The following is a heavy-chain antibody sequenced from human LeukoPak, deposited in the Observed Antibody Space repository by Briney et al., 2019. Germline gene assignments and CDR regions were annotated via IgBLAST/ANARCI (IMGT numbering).Heavy chain of an antibody. CDR2: ISAYNGNT. Sequence: ASVKVSCKASGYTFTNYGISWVRQAPGQGLEWMGRISAYNGNTDYAQKLQGRVTMTTDTSTTTAYMELRSLRSDDTAVYYCARAVGYCISTGGSRGNYWGQEPWSPSPQ. D-gene: IGHD2-2*01. V-gene: IGHV1-18*01. CDR1: GYTFTNYG. J-gene: IGHJ4*01. CDR3: ARAVGYCISTGGSRGNY.